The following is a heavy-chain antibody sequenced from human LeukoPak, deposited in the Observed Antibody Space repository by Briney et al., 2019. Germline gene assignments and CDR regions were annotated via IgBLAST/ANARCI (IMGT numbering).Heavy chain of an antibody. Sequence: GGSLRLSCAASGFTVSSNYMSWVRQAPGKGLEWVSVIYSGGSIYYADSVKGRFTISRDNSKNTLYLQMNSLRAEDTAVYYCARDPYNGSYGDDYYYYMDVWGKGTTVTISS. D-gene: IGHD1-26*01. CDR1: GFTVSSNY. CDR2: IYSGGSI. J-gene: IGHJ6*03. V-gene: IGHV3-66*01. CDR3: ARDPYNGSYGDDYYYYMDV.